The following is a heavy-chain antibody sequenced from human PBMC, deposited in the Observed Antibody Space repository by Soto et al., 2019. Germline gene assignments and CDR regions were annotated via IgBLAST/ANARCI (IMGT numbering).Heavy chain of an antibody. D-gene: IGHD2-21*01. J-gene: IGHJ4*02. V-gene: IGHV4-59*01. CDR3: ARNADYSMYYFDH. CDR2: IYYSGST. CDR1: GGSISSYY. Sequence: QVQLQESGPGLVKPTETLSLTCTVSGGSISSYYLSWFRQPPGKGLEWIGYIYYSGSTDYNHSLKSRVTISVDTSKNQFSLKLSSVTAADTAVYYCARNADYSMYYFDHWGQGTLVTVSS.